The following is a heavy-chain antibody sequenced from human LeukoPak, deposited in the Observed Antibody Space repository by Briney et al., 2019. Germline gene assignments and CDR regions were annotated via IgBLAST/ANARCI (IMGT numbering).Heavy chain of an antibody. CDR2: ICGSSSST. V-gene: IGHV3-23*01. D-gene: IGHD2-15*01. CDR1: GFSFSSYA. CDR3: AKGSGGSCHSATDY. J-gene: IGHJ4*02. Sequence: GGSLRLSCAASGFSFSSYAMNWVRQAPGKGLEWVSVICGSSSSTYYVDSVKGRFTISRDNSKNTLYLQMNSLRTEDTAIYYCAKGSGGSCHSATDYWGQGTLVTVSS.